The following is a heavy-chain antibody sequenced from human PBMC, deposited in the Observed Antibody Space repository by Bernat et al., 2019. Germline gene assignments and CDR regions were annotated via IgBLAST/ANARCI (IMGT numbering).Heavy chain of an antibody. CDR2: ISYDGSNK. V-gene: IGHV3-30-3*01. Sequence: QVQLVESGGGVVQPGRSLRLSCAASGFTFSSYAMHWVRQAPAKGLERVAVISYDGSNKYYAGAVKGRVTISRNKCKTTQYLQMNSLRAEDTAVYYGARERQQLVLTSDYYDYGMDVWGQGTTVTVSS. CDR3: ARERQQLVLTSDYYDYGMDV. CDR1: GFTFSSYA. J-gene: IGHJ6*02. D-gene: IGHD6-13*01.